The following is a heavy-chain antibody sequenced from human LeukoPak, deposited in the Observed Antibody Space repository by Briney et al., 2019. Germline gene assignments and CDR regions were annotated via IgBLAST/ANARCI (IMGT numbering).Heavy chain of an antibody. J-gene: IGHJ4*02. CDR1: GYTFTGYY. Sequence: ASVKVSCKASGYTFTGYYMHWVRQAPGQGLEWMGWINPNSGGTNYAQNFQGRVTMTRDTSISTAYVELSRLRSDDTAVYYCARNYDTSGLIDYWGQGTLVTVSS. CDR2: INPNSGGT. CDR3: ARNYDTSGLIDY. D-gene: IGHD3-22*01. V-gene: IGHV1-2*02.